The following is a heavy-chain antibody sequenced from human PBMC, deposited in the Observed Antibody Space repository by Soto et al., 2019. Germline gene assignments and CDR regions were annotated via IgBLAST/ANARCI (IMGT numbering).Heavy chain of an antibody. CDR2: IRVYNGNT. J-gene: IGHJ4*02. CDR3: ARQPDYDHYFDY. CDR1: GYNFINYG. Sequence: GASVKVSCKASGYNFINYGISWVRQAPGQGLEWMGWIRVYNGNTNYAQNLQGRVTMTTDTSTSTAYMELRSLRSDDTAVYYCARQPDYDHYFDYWGQGTLVTVSS. D-gene: IGHD4-17*01. V-gene: IGHV1-18*04.